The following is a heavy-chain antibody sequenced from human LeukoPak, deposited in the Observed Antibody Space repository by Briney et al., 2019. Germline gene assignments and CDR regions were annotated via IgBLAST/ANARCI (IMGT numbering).Heavy chain of an antibody. CDR2: IKQDGSKK. J-gene: IGHJ4*02. CDR1: GFPFSSYW. CDR3: TRVGYIDEGIDY. V-gene: IGHV3-7*04. Sequence: GGSLRLSGVASGFPFSSYWMTWVRQAPGKGLEWVANIKQDGSKKSYVDSVKGRFTISRDNAKNSLYLQMNSLRAEDTAIYYCTRVGYIDEGIDYWGQGTLVTVSS. D-gene: IGHD5-24*01.